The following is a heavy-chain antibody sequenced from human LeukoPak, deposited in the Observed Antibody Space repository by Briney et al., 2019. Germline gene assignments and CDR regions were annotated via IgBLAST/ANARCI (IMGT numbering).Heavy chain of an antibody. Sequence: PSETLSLTCTVSGGSISNYYWSWIRQHPGKGLEWIGYIYYSGSTYYNPSLKSRVTISVDTSKNQFSLKLSSVTAADTAVYYCARGRAYCSSTSCYRAPYYFDYWGQGTLVTVSS. CDR2: IYYSGST. CDR3: ARGRAYCSSTSCYRAPYYFDY. V-gene: IGHV4-59*06. CDR1: GGSISNYY. D-gene: IGHD2-2*01. J-gene: IGHJ4*02.